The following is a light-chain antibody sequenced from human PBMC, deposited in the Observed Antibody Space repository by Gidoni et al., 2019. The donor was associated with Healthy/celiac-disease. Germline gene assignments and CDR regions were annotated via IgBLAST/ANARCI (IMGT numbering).Light chain of an antibody. Sequence: DIQMTQSPSSVSASVGDRVTITCRASQSISSWLAWYQQKPGKAPKLLIYAASSLQSGVPSRFSGGGAGEDFTIIISRLQAEDFTTYYCQRANSFTRTFGQGTKVEIK. CDR2: AAS. CDR3: QRANSFTRT. J-gene: IGKJ1*01. V-gene: IGKV1-12*01. CDR1: QSISSW.